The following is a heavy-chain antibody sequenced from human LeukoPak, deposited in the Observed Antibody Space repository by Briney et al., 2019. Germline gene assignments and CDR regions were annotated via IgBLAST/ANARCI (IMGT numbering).Heavy chain of an antibody. CDR2: IYHSGST. CDR1: GGSISSGGYY. V-gene: IGHV4-30-2*01. Sequence: SQTLSLTCTVSGGSISSGGYYWSWIRQPPGKGLEWIGYIYHSGSTYYNPSLKSRVTISADRSKNQFSLKLSSVTAADTAVYYCAREDSSSSGGIDYWGQGTLVTVSS. J-gene: IGHJ4*02. D-gene: IGHD6-6*01. CDR3: AREDSSSSGGIDY.